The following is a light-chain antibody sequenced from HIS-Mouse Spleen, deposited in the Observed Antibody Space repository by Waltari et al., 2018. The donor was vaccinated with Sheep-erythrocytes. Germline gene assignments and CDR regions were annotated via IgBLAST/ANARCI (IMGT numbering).Light chain of an antibody. CDR1: QDISNY. CDR3: QQANSFT. Sequence: DIQMTQSPSSLSASVGDRVTITCQASQDISNYLNWYQQKPGKAPKLLIYAASSLQSGVPSRFSGSGSGTDFTLTISSLQPEDFATYYCQQANSFTFGPGTKVDIK. V-gene: IGKV1-12*02. J-gene: IGKJ3*01. CDR2: AAS.